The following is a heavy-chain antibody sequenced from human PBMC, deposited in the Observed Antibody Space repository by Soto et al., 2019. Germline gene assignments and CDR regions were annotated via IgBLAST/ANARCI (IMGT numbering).Heavy chain of an antibody. J-gene: IGHJ4*02. V-gene: IGHV3-30-3*01. D-gene: IGHD3-22*01. CDR2: ISSDGSNK. Sequence: PGGSLRLSCAASGSTFSSYAMRWVRQAPGKGLEWVAVISSDGSNKYYADSVKGRFTISRDNSKNTLYLQMNSLRAEDTAVYYCARPTSYYYDSSGYQLDYWGQGTLVTVSS. CDR3: ARPTSYYYDSSGYQLDY. CDR1: GSTFSSYA.